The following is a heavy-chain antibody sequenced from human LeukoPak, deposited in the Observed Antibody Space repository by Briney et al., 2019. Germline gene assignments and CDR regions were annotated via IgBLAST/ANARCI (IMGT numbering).Heavy chain of an antibody. CDR1: GFTFSSYA. CDR3: AKMAGMTRQVYYMDV. D-gene: IGHD5-24*01. CDR2: IYGSGDTT. Sequence: GGSLRLSCAASGFTFSSYAMSWARQAPGKGLEWVSAIYGSGDTTYYADSVKGRFTVSRDNSKNTLYLQMDGLRAEDTAVYYCAKMAGMTRQVYYMDVWGKGATVTVSS. J-gene: IGHJ6*03. V-gene: IGHV3-23*01.